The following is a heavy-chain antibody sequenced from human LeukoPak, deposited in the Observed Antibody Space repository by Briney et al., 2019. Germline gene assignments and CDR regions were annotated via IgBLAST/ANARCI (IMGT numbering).Heavy chain of an antibody. D-gene: IGHD3-10*01. CDR2: ISSSGSTI. CDR3: AKGVRWFDP. Sequence: GGSLRLSCAASGFTFSSYEMNWVRQAPGKGLEWVSYISSSGSTIYYADSVKGRFTISRDDYKNTLFLQMNSLRIEDSAIYYCAKGVRWFDPWGQGTLVTASS. V-gene: IGHV3-48*03. CDR1: GFTFSSYE. J-gene: IGHJ5*02.